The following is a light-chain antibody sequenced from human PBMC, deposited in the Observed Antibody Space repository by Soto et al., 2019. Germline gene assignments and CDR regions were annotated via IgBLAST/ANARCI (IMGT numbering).Light chain of an antibody. CDR3: MQALQTPLW. CDR2: LGS. J-gene: IGKJ1*01. V-gene: IGKV2-28*01. Sequence: DIVMTQSPLSLPVTPGEPASISCRSSQSLLHSNGYNYLDWYLQKPGQSPQLLIYLGSNRASGVPDRFSGSGSGTDFTLKISRVEAEDVGIYYCMQALQTPLWFGQGTKGDIK. CDR1: QSLLHSNGYNY.